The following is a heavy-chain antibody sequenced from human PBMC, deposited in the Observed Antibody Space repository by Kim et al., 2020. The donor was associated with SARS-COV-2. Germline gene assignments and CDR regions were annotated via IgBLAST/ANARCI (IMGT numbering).Heavy chain of an antibody. V-gene: IGHV1-18*01. D-gene: IGHD1-7*01. CDR1: GYSFTTYG. J-gene: IGHJ6*02. Sequence: ASVKVSCKASGYSFTTYGIGWVRQAPGQGLEWMGWISIYNGKTNYAKKFQDRVIMTRDTSTGTVFMELRSLTSDDTAVYYCARERRWNSLYYYQTGMDVWGQGTPVTVSS. CDR2: ISIYNGKT. CDR3: ARERRWNSLYYYQTGMDV.